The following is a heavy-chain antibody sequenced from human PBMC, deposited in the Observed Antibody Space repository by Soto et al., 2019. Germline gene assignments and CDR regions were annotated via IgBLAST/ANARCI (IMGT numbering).Heavy chain of an antibody. J-gene: IGHJ6*02. Sequence: QEQLVQSGAEVKEPGASLKVSCKASGDTFTTNYLHWVRQAPGQGLEWMGRINPNNGATLYAQEFQGRIILTTATSTSTVYMDLNSVKSEDSAVYYCASRVLCDMDVWGQGTTVTVSS. CDR1: GDTFTTNY. V-gene: IGHV1-46*01. CDR3: ASRVLCDMDV. D-gene: IGHD2-21*01. CDR2: INPNNGAT.